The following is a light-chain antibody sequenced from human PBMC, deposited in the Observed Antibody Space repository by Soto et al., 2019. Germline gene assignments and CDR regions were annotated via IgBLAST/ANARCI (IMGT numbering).Light chain of an antibody. V-gene: IGKV3-15*01. CDR3: QHYSNWPPT. CDR2: SAS. Sequence: EMVMTQSPATLSVSPGERVTLSCRASESVHSNLAWYQQKPGQGPSLLIYSASTRVTGVPDRFSGSGSGTEFTLTISSLQSEDFGVYYCQHYSNWPPTFGPGTKVEIK. J-gene: IGKJ3*01. CDR1: ESVHSN.